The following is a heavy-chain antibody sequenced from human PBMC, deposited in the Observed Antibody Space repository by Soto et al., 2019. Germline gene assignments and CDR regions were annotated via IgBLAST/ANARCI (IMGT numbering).Heavy chain of an antibody. CDR2: ISDTGAYT. Sequence: GGSLRLSCAASGFTFSSYVMGWVRQAPGKGLEWVSVISDTGAYTYYADSVKGRFTISRDNSKDTLYLEMNSLRAEDTATYYCAKDIPTGWAKNWFDPWGQGTLVTVSS. CDR1: GFTFSSYV. D-gene: IGHD6-19*01. J-gene: IGHJ5*02. V-gene: IGHV3-23*01. CDR3: AKDIPTGWAKNWFDP.